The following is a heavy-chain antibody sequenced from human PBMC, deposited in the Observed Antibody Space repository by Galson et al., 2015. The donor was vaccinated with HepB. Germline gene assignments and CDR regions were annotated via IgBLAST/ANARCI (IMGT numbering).Heavy chain of an antibody. CDR1: GFTFSDYY. V-gene: IGHV3-11*06. CDR2: ISSSSSYT. J-gene: IGHJ5*02. CDR3: ARVGLGPGWFDP. Sequence: SLRLSCAASGFTFSDYYMSWIRQAPGKGLEWVSYISSSSSYTNYADSVKGRFTISRDNDKNSLYLQMNSLRAEDTAVYYCARVGLGPGWFDPWGQGTLVTVSS. D-gene: IGHD3-10*01.